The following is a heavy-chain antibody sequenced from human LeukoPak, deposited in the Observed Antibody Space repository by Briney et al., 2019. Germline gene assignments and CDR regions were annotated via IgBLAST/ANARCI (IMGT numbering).Heavy chain of an antibody. CDR3: ASYVDTAMASNDY. J-gene: IGHJ4*02. D-gene: IGHD5-18*01. V-gene: IGHV3-30-3*01. Sequence: GGSLRLSCAASGFTFSSYAMHWVRQAPGKGLEWVAVISYDGSSKYYADSVKGRFTISRDNSKNTLYLQMNSLRAEDTAVYYCASYVDTAMASNDYWGQGTLVTVSS. CDR2: ISYDGSSK. CDR1: GFTFSSYA.